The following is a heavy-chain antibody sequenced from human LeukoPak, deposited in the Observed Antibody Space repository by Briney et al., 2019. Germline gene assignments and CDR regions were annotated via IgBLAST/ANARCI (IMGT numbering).Heavy chain of an antibody. Sequence: SETLSLTCAVYGGSFSGYYWSWIRQPPGKGLEWIGEINHSGSTNYNPSLKSRATISVDTSKNQFSLKLSSVTAADTAVYYCARGLAKGYYFDYWGQGTLVTVSS. CDR2: INHSGST. V-gene: IGHV4-34*01. J-gene: IGHJ4*02. CDR1: GGSFSGYY. CDR3: ARGLAKGYYFDY.